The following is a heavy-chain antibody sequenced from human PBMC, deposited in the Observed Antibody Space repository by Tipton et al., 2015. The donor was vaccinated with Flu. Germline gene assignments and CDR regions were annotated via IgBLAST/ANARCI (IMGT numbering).Heavy chain of an antibody. Sequence: QLVQSGGGLIQPGGSLRLSCAVSGFTVSSNYMSWVRQAPGKGLEWVSVIYSGGSTYYADSVKGRFTISRDNSKNTLYLEMNSLRAEDTAVYYCARDRRAEAGAEYYLDYCGQGTLVTVSS. V-gene: IGHV3-53*01. CDR3: ARDRRAEAGAEYYLDY. CDR1: GFTVSSNY. D-gene: IGHD6-13*01. J-gene: IGHJ4*02. CDR2: IYSGGST.